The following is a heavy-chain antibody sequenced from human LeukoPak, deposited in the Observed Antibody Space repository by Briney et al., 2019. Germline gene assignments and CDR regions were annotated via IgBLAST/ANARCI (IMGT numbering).Heavy chain of an antibody. Sequence: PSETLSFTCAVYGGSFSGYYWSWIRQPPGKGLEWIGEINHSGSTNYNPSLKSRVTISVDTSKNQFSLKLSSVTAADTAVYYCAREGYGLRFDYWGQGTLVTVSS. CDR1: GGSFSGYY. V-gene: IGHV4-34*01. J-gene: IGHJ4*02. D-gene: IGHD3-16*01. CDR2: INHSGST. CDR3: AREGYGLRFDY.